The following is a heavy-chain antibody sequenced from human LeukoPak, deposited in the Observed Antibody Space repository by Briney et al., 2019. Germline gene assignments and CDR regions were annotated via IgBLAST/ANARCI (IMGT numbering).Heavy chain of an antibody. CDR2: ISYSGSP. CDR1: GGSISDYY. CDR3: AREGARYYYGSGSFDF. V-gene: IGHV4-59*01. Sequence: SETLSLTCIVSGGSISDYYWSWLRQPPGKGLEWIGYISYSGSPNYNPSLKSRLTISVDTSKNQFSLNLTSVTVADTAVYYCAREGARYYYGSGSFDFWGQGTQVIVSS. J-gene: IGHJ4*02. D-gene: IGHD3-10*01.